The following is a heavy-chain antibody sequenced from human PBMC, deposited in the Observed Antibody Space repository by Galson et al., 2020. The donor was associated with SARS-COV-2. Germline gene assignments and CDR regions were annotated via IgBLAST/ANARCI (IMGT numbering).Heavy chain of an antibody. J-gene: IGHJ4*02. D-gene: IGHD5-18*01. CDR1: GYSFTSYW. CDR2: IYPGDSDT. CDR3: ARRSYGWVSPLYYFDY. Sequence: HGESLKISCKGSGYSFTSYWIGWVRQMPGKGLEWMGIIYPGDSDTRYSPSFQGQVTISADKSISTAYLQWSSLKASDTAMYYCARRSYGWVSPLYYFDYWGQGTLVTVSS. V-gene: IGHV5-51*01.